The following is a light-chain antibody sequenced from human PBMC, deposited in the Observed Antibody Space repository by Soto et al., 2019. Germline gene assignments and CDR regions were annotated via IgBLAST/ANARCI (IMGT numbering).Light chain of an antibody. CDR3: SSYTSSSTLYV. CDR1: SSDVGGYNY. J-gene: IGLJ1*01. CDR2: DVS. Sequence: QSALTQPASVSGSPGQSITISCTGTSSDVGGYNYVSWYQQHPGKAPKLMIYDVSYRPSGVSNRFSGSKSGNTASLTISGLQAEDEADYYCSSYTSSSTLYVFGTGTNVTVL. V-gene: IGLV2-14*01.